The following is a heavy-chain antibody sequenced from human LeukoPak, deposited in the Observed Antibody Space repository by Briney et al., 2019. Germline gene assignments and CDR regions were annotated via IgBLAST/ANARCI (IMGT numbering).Heavy chain of an antibody. Sequence: GGSLRLSCAASGFTFDDYAMHWVRQAPGKGLEWVSGISWNSGSIGYADSVKGRFTISRDNAKNFLYLQMNSLRAEDMALYYCAKDMGYSYGYGAFDIWGQGTMVTVSS. D-gene: IGHD5-18*01. CDR2: ISWNSGSI. V-gene: IGHV3-9*03. CDR3: AKDMGYSYGYGAFDI. J-gene: IGHJ3*02. CDR1: GFTFDDYA.